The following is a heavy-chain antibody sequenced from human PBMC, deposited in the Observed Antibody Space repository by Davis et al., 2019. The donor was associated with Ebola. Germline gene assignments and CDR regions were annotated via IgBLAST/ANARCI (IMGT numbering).Heavy chain of an antibody. D-gene: IGHD3-10*01. V-gene: IGHV4-59*12. CDR2: IYYSGGT. CDR3: ARSLSSGNVFDY. CDR1: GGSISSYY. Sequence: PSETLSLTCTVSGGSISSYYWSWIRQPPGKGLEWIGYIYYSGGTYYNPSLKSRVTISVDTSKNQFSLKLSSVTAADTAVYYCARSLSSGNVFDYWGQGTLVTVSS. J-gene: IGHJ4*02.